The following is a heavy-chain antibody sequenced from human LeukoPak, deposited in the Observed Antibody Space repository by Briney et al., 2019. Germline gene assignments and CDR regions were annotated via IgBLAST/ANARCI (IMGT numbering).Heavy chain of an antibody. V-gene: IGHV4-39*01. Sequence: SETLSLTCTVSGGSISNRNYHWGWIRQPPGKGLEWIGSICSSGSAYYNPSLKSRVTTSMDTSKNQFSLRLTSVTAADTAVYYCARGGGACTNGVCYSFYYYYYYYMDVWGKGTTVTVSS. D-gene: IGHD2-8*01. CDR2: ICSSGSA. CDR1: GGSISNRNYH. CDR3: ARGGGACTNGVCYSFYYYYYYYMDV. J-gene: IGHJ6*03.